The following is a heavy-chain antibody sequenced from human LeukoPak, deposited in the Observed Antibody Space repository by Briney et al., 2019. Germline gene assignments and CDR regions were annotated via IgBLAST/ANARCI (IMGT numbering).Heavy chain of an antibody. CDR1: GGSISSGGYS. CDR2: IYHSGST. D-gene: IGHD3-22*01. J-gene: IGHJ5*02. V-gene: IGHV4-30-2*01. CDR3: ARSPPYYYDSSGYYYGWFDP. Sequence: SQTLSLACAVSGGSISSGGYSWSWIRQPPGKGLEWIGYIYHSGSTYYNPSLKSRVTISVDRSKNQFSLKLSSVTAADTAVYYCARSPPYYYDSSGYYYGWFDPCGQGTLVTVSS.